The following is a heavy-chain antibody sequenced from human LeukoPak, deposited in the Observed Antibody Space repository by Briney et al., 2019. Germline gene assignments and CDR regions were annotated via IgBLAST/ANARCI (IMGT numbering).Heavy chain of an antibody. Sequence: GGSLRFSCAVSGFTFSTFAMNWVRQAPGKGLEWVSSLSDSAVSSYYADSVKGRFTISRDNSKNTLYLQMNSLRAEDTATYYCAKAPDSSGFPSYFDCCGQGTLVAVSS. CDR2: LSDSAVSS. CDR1: GFTFSTFA. V-gene: IGHV3-23*01. D-gene: IGHD3-22*01. CDR3: AKAPDSSGFPSYFDC. J-gene: IGHJ4*02.